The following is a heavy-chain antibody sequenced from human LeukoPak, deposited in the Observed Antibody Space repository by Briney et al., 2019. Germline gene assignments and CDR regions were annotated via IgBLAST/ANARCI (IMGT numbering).Heavy chain of an antibody. J-gene: IGHJ5*02. CDR3: AKMQYCSSTSCWGGFDP. D-gene: IGHD2-2*01. Sequence: GGSLRLSCAASGFTFSSYSMNWVRQAPGKGLEWVSSISSSSSYIYYADSVKGRFTISRDNSKNTLYLQMNSLRAEDTAVYYCAKMQYCSSTSCWGGFDPWGQGTLVTVSS. CDR1: GFTFSSYS. CDR2: ISSSSSYI. V-gene: IGHV3-21*04.